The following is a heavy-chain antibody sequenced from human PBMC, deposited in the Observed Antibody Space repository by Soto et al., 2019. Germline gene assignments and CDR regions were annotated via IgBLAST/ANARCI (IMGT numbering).Heavy chain of an antibody. CDR2: INADSGDT. J-gene: IGHJ4*02. CDR1: GYAFTYYN. Sequence: QVQLVQSGAEVRKPGASVRVSCKASGYAFTYYNIHWMRQAPGQGLEWMGWINADSGDTRYSQNFQGRVTITRDTSANIAYLELSSLTSEDTAVYYCARDEDYWGQGTLVTVSS. V-gene: IGHV1-3*01. CDR3: ARDEDY.